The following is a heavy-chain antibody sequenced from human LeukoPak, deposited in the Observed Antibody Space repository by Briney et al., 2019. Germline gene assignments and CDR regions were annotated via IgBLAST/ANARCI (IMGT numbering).Heavy chain of an antibody. J-gene: IGHJ5*02. CDR1: GYSISSGYY. CDR3: ARRWGGSGTWFDP. Sequence: SETLSLTCAVSGYSISSGYYWGWIQQRPGKGLEWIGSIYHSGSTYYNPSLKSRVTISVDTSKNQFSLKLSSVTAADTAVYYCARRWGGSGTWFDPWGQGTLVTVSS. D-gene: IGHD6-25*01. V-gene: IGHV4-38-2*01. CDR2: IYHSGST.